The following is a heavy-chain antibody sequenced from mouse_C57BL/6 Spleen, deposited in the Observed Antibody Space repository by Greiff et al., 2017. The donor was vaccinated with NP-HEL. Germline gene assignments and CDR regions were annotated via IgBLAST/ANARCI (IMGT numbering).Heavy chain of an antibody. CDR1: GYTFTSYW. D-gene: IGHD2-2*01. CDR3: ARRSGYYGYFDV. V-gene: IGHV1-69*01. Sequence: QVQLQQSGAELVMPGASVKLSCKASGYTFTSYWMHWVKQRPGQGLEWIGEIDPSDSYTNYNQKFKGKSTLTVDKSSSTAYMQLSSLTSEDSAVYYCARRSGYYGYFDVWGTGTTVTVSS. CDR2: IDPSDSYT. J-gene: IGHJ1*03.